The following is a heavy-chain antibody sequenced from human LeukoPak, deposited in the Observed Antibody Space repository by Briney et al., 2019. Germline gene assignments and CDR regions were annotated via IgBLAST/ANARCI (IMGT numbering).Heavy chain of an antibody. J-gene: IGHJ4*02. D-gene: IGHD2-15*01. CDR3: AKGSGGGCSSSVDS. CDR2: ISGGDGDT. CDR1: GFTFSSYW. Sequence: GGSLRLSCATSGFTFSSYWMHWVRQAPGKGPEWVSVISGGDGDTYYPDSVKGRFTISRDNSKNTLYLQMNSLRAEDTAVYFCAKGSGGGCSSSVDSWGQGTLVTVSS. V-gene: IGHV3-23*01.